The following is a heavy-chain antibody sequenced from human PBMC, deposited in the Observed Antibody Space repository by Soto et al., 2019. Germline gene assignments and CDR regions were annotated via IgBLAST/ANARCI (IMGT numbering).Heavy chain of an antibody. V-gene: IGHV1-18*01. J-gene: IGHJ4*01. CDR2: ISAYNGNT. Sequence: GAAGKVCWKASGYSFTRDGISWVRQAPGQGLEWMGWISAYNGNTNYAQKLQGRVTMTTDTSTSTAYMELRSLISHHTAVYSCAPSIAAAVAFDYWG. CDR3: APSIAAAVAFDY. D-gene: IGHD6-13*01. CDR1: GYSFTRDG.